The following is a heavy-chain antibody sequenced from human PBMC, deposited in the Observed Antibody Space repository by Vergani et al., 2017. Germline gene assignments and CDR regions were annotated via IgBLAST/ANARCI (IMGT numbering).Heavy chain of an antibody. CDR2: INPNSGGT. J-gene: IGHJ3*02. D-gene: IGHD3-16*02. V-gene: IGHV1-2*02. Sequence: QVQLVQSGAEVKKPGASVKVSCKASGYTFTGYYMHWVRQAPGQGLEWMGWINPNSGGTNYAQKFQGRVTMTRDTSISTAYMELRRLRSDDTAVYYCARTEDYDYVWGSYRPRSAFDIWGQGTMVTVSS. CDR1: GYTFTGYY. CDR3: ARTEDYDYVWGSYRPRSAFDI.